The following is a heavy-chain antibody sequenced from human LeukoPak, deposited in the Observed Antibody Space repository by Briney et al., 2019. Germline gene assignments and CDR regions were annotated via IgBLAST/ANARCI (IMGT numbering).Heavy chain of an antibody. D-gene: IGHD2-2*01. Sequence: SVKVSCKAPGGTFSSYAISWVRQAPGQGLEWMGGIIPIFGTANYAQKFQGRVTITADESTSTAYMELSSLRSEDTAVYYCARTLGYCSSTSCYARYNWFDPWGQGTLVTVSS. V-gene: IGHV1-69*01. J-gene: IGHJ5*02. CDR3: ARTLGYCSSTSCYARYNWFDP. CDR1: GGTFSSYA. CDR2: IIPIFGTA.